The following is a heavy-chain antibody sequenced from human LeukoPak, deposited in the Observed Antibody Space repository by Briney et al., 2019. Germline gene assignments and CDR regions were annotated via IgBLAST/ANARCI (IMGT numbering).Heavy chain of an antibody. Sequence: VGPLRLSCAASGFTFSRFSMNWVRQAPGKGLEWVSYISSSTSTIYYADSVKGRFTISRANAKNSLYLQMNSLRDEDTALYYCARDLRGDYWGQGTPVTVSS. J-gene: IGHJ4*02. V-gene: IGHV3-48*02. CDR3: ARDLRGDY. CDR1: GFTFSRFS. CDR2: ISSSTSTI.